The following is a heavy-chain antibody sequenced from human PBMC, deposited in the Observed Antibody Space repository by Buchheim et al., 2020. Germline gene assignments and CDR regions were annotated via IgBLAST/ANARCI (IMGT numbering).Heavy chain of an antibody. Sequence: QVQLVESGGGLVKPGGSLRLSCAASGFTFSDYYMSWIRQAPGKGLEWVSYISSSGSTIYYADSVKGRFTISSDNAKNFTLLQRNSLRAEDTAVYYCARDRSLVRRRDGYNFYYYYGMDVWGQGTT. CDR3: ARDRSLVRRRDGYNFYYYYGMDV. V-gene: IGHV3-11*01. CDR2: ISSSGSTI. D-gene: IGHD5-24*01. J-gene: IGHJ6*02. CDR1: GFTFSDYY.